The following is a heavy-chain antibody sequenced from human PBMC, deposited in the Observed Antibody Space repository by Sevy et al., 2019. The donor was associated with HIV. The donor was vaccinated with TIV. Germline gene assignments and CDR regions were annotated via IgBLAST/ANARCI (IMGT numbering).Heavy chain of an antibody. CDR3: AKGDFDWLPRYFDY. CDR2: LSGSGGST. V-gene: IGHV3-23*01. D-gene: IGHD3-9*01. CDR1: GFTFSSYA. J-gene: IGHJ4*02. Sequence: GGSLRLSCAASGFTFSSYAMSWVRRAPGKGLEWVSALSGSGGSTDYADSVKGRFTISRDNSKNTLYLQMNSLRAEDTAVYYCAKGDFDWLPRYFDYWGQGTLVTVSS.